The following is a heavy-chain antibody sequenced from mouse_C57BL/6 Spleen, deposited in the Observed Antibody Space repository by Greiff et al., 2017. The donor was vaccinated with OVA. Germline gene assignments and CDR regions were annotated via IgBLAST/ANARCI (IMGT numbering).Heavy chain of an antibody. Sequence: EVQGVESGGGLVKPGGSLKLSCAASGFTFSSYAMSWVRQTPEKRLEWVATISDGGSYTYYPDNVKGRFTISRDNAKNNLYLQMSHLKSEDTAMYYCARDRNYGSYYFDYWGQGTTLTVSS. V-gene: IGHV5-4*01. CDR2: ISDGGSYT. CDR3: ARDRNYGSYYFDY. CDR1: GFTFSSYA. D-gene: IGHD1-1*01. J-gene: IGHJ2*01.